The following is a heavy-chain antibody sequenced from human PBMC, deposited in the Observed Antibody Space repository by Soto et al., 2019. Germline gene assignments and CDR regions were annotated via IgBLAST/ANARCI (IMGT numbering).Heavy chain of an antibody. CDR3: ARMRELWFGEGAVMDV. V-gene: IGHV5-51*01. J-gene: IGHJ6*02. CDR1: GYSFTSYW. Sequence: GESLKISCKGSGYSFTSYWIGWVRQMPGKGLKGIGDIYPGDSDTRYSPSFQGQVTISADKSISTAYLQWSSLKASDTAMYYCARMRELWFGEGAVMDVWGQGTTVTVSS. CDR2: IYPGDSDT. D-gene: IGHD3-10*01.